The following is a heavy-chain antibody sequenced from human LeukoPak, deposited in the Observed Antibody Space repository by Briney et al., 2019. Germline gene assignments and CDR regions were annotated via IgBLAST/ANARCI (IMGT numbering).Heavy chain of an antibody. D-gene: IGHD3-22*01. V-gene: IGHV1-69*05. CDR2: IIPIFGTA. CDR1: GGTFSSYA. Sequence: ASVKVSCKASGGTFSSYAISWVRQAPGQGLEWMGRIIPIFGTANYAQKFQGRVTITTDESTSTAYLELSSLRSEDTAVYYCARGPPGYYYDSSGYLGYWGQGTLVTVSS. J-gene: IGHJ4*02. CDR3: ARGPPGYYYDSSGYLGY.